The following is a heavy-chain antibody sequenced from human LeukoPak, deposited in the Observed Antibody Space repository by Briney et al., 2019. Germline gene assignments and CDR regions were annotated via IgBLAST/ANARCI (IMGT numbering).Heavy chain of an antibody. D-gene: IGHD3-9*01. CDR3: ARDPQPYYDILTGYAHHFDY. J-gene: IGHJ4*02. Sequence: ASVKVSCKASGYTFTDYDINWVRQAPGQGLEWMGWINPNNGGTNYAQKFQGRVTMTRDTSINTAYIEMSRLRSDDTAVYYCARDPQPYYDILTGYAHHFDYWGQGTLVTVSS. V-gene: IGHV1-2*02. CDR2: INPNNGGT. CDR1: GYTFTDYD.